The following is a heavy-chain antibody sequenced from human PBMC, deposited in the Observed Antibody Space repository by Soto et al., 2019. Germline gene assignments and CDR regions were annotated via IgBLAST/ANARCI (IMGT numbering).Heavy chain of an antibody. D-gene: IGHD3-10*01. CDR2: ISGSSSTI. V-gene: IGHV3-48*02. Sequence: EVQLVESGGGLVQPGGSLRLSCAASGFTFSPHAMSWVRQAPGKGLEWIAYISGSSSTIYYADSVKGRFTISRDNARNSLSLQMNSLRDEDTGVYYCARGMLLDLLCIDWYFDHWGRGTLVAVSS. J-gene: IGHJ2*01. CDR3: ARGMLLDLLCIDWYFDH. CDR1: GFTFSPHA.